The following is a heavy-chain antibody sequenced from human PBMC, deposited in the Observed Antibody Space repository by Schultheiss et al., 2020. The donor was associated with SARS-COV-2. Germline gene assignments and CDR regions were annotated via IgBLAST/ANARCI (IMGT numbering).Heavy chain of an antibody. V-gene: IGHV4-34*01. Sequence: SQTLSLTCTVSGGSISSYYWSWIRQPPGKGLEWIGEINHSGSTYYSPSLKSRVTISVDTSKNQFSLQLNSVTPEDTAVYYCARGTEADFDYWGQGILVTVSS. CDR3: ARGTEADFDY. CDR1: GGSISSYY. J-gene: IGHJ4*02. CDR2: INHSGST.